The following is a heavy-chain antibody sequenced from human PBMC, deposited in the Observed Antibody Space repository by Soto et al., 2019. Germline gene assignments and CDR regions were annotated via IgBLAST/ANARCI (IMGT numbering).Heavy chain of an antibody. J-gene: IGHJ6*02. V-gene: IGHV4-30-4*01. CDR2: IYNSGST. CDR1: GGSISSGDYY. D-gene: IGHD2-15*01. Sequence: QVQLQESGPGLVKPSQTLSLTCTVSGGSISSGDYYWSWIRQPPGKGLEWIGYIYNSGSTYYNPSLKSRVTISVDTSKNQFSLKLSSVTAADTAVYYCARASAGYCSGGSCYEYYYYYGMDVWGQGTTVTVSS. CDR3: ARASAGYCSGGSCYEYYYYYGMDV.